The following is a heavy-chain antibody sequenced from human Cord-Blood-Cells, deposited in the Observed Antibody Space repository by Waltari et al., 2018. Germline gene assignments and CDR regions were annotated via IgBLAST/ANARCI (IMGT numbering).Heavy chain of an antibody. V-gene: IGHV4-34*01. CDR2: ITHSGSS. J-gene: IGHJ4*02. Sequence: QVQLQQWGAGLWKPSETLSLTCAGYGGSLSGYDCSCIRQPPGRRLEWNGEITHSGSSYSNPSFKRRVTISVDKAKNQFSLRVSSGTAAETAVYYCARGGGARGYSGYERARYYFDYWGQGTLVTVSS. CDR1: GGSLSGYD. CDR3: ARGGGARGYSGYERARYYFDY. D-gene: IGHD5-12*01.